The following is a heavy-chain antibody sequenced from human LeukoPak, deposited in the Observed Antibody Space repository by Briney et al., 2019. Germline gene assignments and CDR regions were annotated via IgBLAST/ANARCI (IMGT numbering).Heavy chain of an antibody. V-gene: IGHV3-23*01. Sequence: PGGSLRLSCTASGFTFSTYAMTWVRQAPGKGLDWVSVSSHGGDSAWYADSVKGRFTISRDNSKSTLFLQINSLRADDTAIYYCAKGRSGWYEGLDYWGQGILVTVSS. J-gene: IGHJ4*02. CDR2: SSHGGDSA. D-gene: IGHD6-19*01. CDR1: GFTFSTYA. CDR3: AKGRSGWYEGLDY.